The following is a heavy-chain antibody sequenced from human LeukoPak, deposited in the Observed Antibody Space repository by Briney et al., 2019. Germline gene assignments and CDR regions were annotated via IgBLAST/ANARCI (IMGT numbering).Heavy chain of an antibody. D-gene: IGHD1-26*01. Sequence: GGSLRLSCAASGFTFSSHSMNWVRQAPGKGLEWVSYISSSSSTIYYADSVKGRFTISRDNAKNSLYLQMNSLRAEDTAVYYCARGSYWALYWGQGTLVTVSS. CDR3: ARGSYWALY. CDR2: ISSSSSTI. J-gene: IGHJ4*02. V-gene: IGHV3-48*01. CDR1: GFTFSSHS.